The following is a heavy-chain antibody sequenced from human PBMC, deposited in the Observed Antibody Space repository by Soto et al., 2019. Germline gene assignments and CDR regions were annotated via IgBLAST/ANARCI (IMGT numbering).Heavy chain of an antibody. CDR2: INPNSGGT. V-gene: IGHV1-2*04. D-gene: IGHD6-19*01. J-gene: IGHJ3*02. CDR1: GYTFTGYY. Sequence: ASVKVSCKASGYTFTGYYMHWVRQAPGQGLEWMGWINPNSGGTNYAQKFQGWVTMTRDTSISTAYMELNRLISDDTAVYYCARDGAVAGTQDAFHIWGPGTMGSVSS. CDR3: ARDGAVAGTQDAFHI.